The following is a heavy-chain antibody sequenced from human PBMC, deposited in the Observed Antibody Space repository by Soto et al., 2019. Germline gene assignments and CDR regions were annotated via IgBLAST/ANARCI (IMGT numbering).Heavy chain of an antibody. CDR1: GFTFSSYG. V-gene: IGHV3-30*18. D-gene: IGHD1-26*01. CDR3: AKEERWELLLYYGMDV. J-gene: IGHJ6*02. CDR2: ISYDGSNK. Sequence: GGSLRLSCAASGFTFSSYGMHWVRQAPGKGLEWVAVISYDGSNKYYADSVKGRFTISRDNSKNTLYLQMNSLRAEDTAVYYCAKEERWELLLYYGMDVWGQGTTVTVSS.